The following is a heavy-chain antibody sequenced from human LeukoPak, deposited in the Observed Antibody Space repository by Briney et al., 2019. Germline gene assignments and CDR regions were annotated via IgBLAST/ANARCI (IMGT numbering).Heavy chain of an antibody. V-gene: IGHV3-23*01. CDR1: GFTFSSYA. J-gene: IGHJ4*02. CDR3: AKDPGIAVAGLFDY. Sequence: GGSLGLSCAASGFTFSSYAMSWLRQAPGKGLEWVSSISGSGGSTYYADSVKGRFTISRDNSKNTLYLQMNSLRADDTAVYYCAKDPGIAVAGLFDYWGQGTLVTVSS. D-gene: IGHD6-19*01. CDR2: ISGSGGST.